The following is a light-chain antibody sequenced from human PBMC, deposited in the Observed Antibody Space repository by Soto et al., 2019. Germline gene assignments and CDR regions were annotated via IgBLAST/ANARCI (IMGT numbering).Light chain of an antibody. CDR1: SSDVGGYNF. J-gene: IGLJ1*01. V-gene: IGLV2-14*01. Sequence: QSVLTQPASVSGPPGQSITISCTGTSSDVGGYNFVTWYQQYPGKAPKLVIHDVTRRPSGVSNRFSGSKSGTTASLTISGLQAEDEADYYCCSYTSSTSYVFGTGTKVTVL. CDR3: CSYTSSTSYV. CDR2: DVT.